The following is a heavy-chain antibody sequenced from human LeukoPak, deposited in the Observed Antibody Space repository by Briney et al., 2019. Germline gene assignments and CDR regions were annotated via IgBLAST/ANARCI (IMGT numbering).Heavy chain of an antibody. CDR3: ASDFDWLLCFDY. D-gene: IGHD3-9*01. Sequence: PGGSLRLSCAASGFTFSSYSMNWVRQAPGKGLEWVSSISSSSSYIYYADSVKGRFTISRDNAKNSLYLQMNSLRAEDTAVYYCASDFDWLLCFDYWGQGTLVTVSS. CDR2: ISSSSSYI. V-gene: IGHV3-21*01. J-gene: IGHJ4*02. CDR1: GFTFSSYS.